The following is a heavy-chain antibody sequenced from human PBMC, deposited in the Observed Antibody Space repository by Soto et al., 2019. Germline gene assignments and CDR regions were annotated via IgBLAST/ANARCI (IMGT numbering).Heavy chain of an antibody. V-gene: IGHV5-51*01. CDR1: EYRFSSYW. D-gene: IGHD2-8*01. CDR3: ARQGSNGAYYYYGMDV. CDR2: IYPGDSDT. J-gene: IGHJ6*02. Sequence: XESLKISCKGSEYRFSSYWIAWVRQMPGKGLEWMGIIYPGDSDTRYSPSFQGQVTFSVDKSNNTAYLQWSSLKASDTAMYYCARQGSNGAYYYYGMDVWGQGNAVTVSS.